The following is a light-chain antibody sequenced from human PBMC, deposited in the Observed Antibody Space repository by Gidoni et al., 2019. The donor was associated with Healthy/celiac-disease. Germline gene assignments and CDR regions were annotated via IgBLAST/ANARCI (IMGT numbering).Light chain of an antibody. J-gene: IGKJ5*01. CDR2: AAS. CDR1: QSISSY. CDR3: QQSYSTPPIT. V-gene: IGKV1-39*01. Sequence: DIQMPQSPSSLSASVGDRVTITCRASQSISSYLNWYQQKPGKAPKLLIYAASSLQSGVPSRFSGSGSGTDFTLTISSLQPEDVATYYCQQSYSTPPITFGQGTRLEIK.